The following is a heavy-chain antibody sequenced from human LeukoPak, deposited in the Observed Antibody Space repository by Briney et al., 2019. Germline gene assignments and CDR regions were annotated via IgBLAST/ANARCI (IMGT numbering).Heavy chain of an antibody. D-gene: IGHD3-10*01. V-gene: IGHV3-48*03. CDR2: ISSSGSTI. Sequence: PGGSLRLSCAASGFTFSSYEMNWVRQAPGKGLEWVSYISSSGSTIYYADSVKGRFTISRDNAKNSLYLQMNSLRAEDTAVYYCARDGRMVRDPLYYYYYMDVWGKGTTVTISS. CDR1: GFTFSSYE. CDR3: ARDGRMVRDPLYYYYYMDV. J-gene: IGHJ6*03.